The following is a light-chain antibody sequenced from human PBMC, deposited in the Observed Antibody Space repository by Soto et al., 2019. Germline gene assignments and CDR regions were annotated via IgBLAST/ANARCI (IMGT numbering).Light chain of an antibody. CDR1: SSDVGGYNY. CDR3: SSYAGNSVV. V-gene: IGLV2-11*01. Sequence: QAVVTQPHSMSGSPGQSVTISCTGTSSDVGGYNYVSWYQLHPGKAPKLMIYDVNKRPSGVPDRFSGSKSGNAASLTISGLQAEDEADYYCSSYAGNSVVFGGGTKVTVL. CDR2: DVN. J-gene: IGLJ2*01.